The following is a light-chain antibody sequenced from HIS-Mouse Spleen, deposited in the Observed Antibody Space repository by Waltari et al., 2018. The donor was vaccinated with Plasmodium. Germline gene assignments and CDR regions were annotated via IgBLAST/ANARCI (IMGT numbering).Light chain of an antibody. CDR3: YSTDSSGNHRV. CDR2: EDS. Sequence: SYELTQPPSVSVSPGHTARITCSGDALPTKYAYWYQQKSGQAPVLVIKEDSKRPSGIPERFSGSSSGTMATLTISGAQVEDEADYYCYSTDSSGNHRVFGGGTKLTVL. J-gene: IGLJ3*02. CDR1: ALPTKY. V-gene: IGLV3-10*01.